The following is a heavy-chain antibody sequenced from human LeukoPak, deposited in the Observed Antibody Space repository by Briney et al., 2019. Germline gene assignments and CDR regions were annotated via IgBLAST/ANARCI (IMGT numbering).Heavy chain of an antibody. Sequence: GGSLRLSCAASGFTFSSFPMHWVRQAPGKRLEYVSAISSDGGSTYYADSVKGRFTISRDNSKNMLFLQMGSLRADDMAVYYCVRRGSSGWYDYWGQGTLLTVSS. CDR1: GFTFSSFP. CDR3: VRRGSSGWYDY. J-gene: IGHJ4*02. CDR2: ISSDGGST. D-gene: IGHD6-19*01. V-gene: IGHV3-64*02.